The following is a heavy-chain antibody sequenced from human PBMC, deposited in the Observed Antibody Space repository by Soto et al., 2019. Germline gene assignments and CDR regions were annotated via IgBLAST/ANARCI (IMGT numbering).Heavy chain of an antibody. CDR3: SRGARGAFDL. Sequence: EVQLVESGGGLVRPGGSLRLSCAASGFTFSYYWMHWVRQAPGKGLVWVSRIHSDGSSTTYADFVKGRFIISRDTARNTVDLQMNSVRVEDTAVYYCSRGARGAFDLWGQGTVVTVSS. J-gene: IGHJ3*01. CDR2: IHSDGSST. V-gene: IGHV3-74*01. CDR1: GFTFSYYW. D-gene: IGHD1-26*01.